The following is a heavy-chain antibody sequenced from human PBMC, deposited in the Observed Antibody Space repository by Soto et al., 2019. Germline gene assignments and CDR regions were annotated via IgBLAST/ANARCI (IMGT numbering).Heavy chain of an antibody. V-gene: IGHV3-7*05. CDR1: GFTFSSYG. CDR3: ARVWSGGVY. D-gene: IGHD3-3*01. Sequence: EVQLVESGGGLVQPGGSLRLSCAASGFTFSSYGMSWVRQAPGKGLEWVANINHDGSEKYYVDYVKGRFTISRDNAKNSLFLQMNSLRAVDTAVYYCARVWSGGVYWGQGTLVTVSS. J-gene: IGHJ4*02. CDR2: INHDGSEK.